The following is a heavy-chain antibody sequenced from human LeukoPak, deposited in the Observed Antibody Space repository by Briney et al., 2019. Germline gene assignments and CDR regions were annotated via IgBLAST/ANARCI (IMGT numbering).Heavy chain of an antibody. J-gene: IGHJ4*02. CDR1: GYTFTGYY. CDR2: INPNSGGT. V-gene: IGHV1-2*02. Sequence: EASVKVSCKASGYTFTGYYMHWVRQALGQGLEWMGWINPNSGGTNYAQKFQGRATMTRDTSISTAYMELSRLRSDDTAVYYCARDWGRRGIVGSFIDYWGQGTLVTVSS. D-gene: IGHD1-26*01. CDR3: ARDWGRRGIVGSFIDY.